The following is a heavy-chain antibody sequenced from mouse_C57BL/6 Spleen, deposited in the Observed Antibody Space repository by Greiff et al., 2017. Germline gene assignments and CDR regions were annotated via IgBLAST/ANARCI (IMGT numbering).Heavy chain of an antibody. Sequence: EVQGVESGGGLVKPGGSLKLSCAASGFTFSSYAMSWVRQTPEKRLEWVATISDGGSYTYYPDNVKGRFTISRANAKNNLYMQMSHLKSEDTAMYYCARGADPHYYGSSYDAMDYWGQGTSVTVSS. J-gene: IGHJ4*01. CDR3: ARGADPHYYGSSYDAMDY. D-gene: IGHD1-1*01. CDR1: GFTFSSYA. CDR2: ISDGGSYT. V-gene: IGHV5-4*01.